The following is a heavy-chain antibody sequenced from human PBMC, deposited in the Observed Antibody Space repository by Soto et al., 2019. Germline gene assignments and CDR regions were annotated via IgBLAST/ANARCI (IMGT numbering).Heavy chain of an antibody. J-gene: IGHJ4*02. Sequence: QVQLQESGPGLVKPSQTLSLTCTVSGGCISSGGYYWSWIGQHPGNGLEWIGYIYYSGSTYYNPSLKSRVTISVDKSKNQFSLKRSSVTAVDTAVYDCAREPINWGQGPLVTVSS. D-gene: IGHD5-12*01. CDR2: IYYSGST. CDR1: GGCISSGGYY. V-gene: IGHV4-31*03. CDR3: AREPIN.